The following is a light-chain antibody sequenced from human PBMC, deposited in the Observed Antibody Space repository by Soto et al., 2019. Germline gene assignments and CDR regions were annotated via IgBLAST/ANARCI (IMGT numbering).Light chain of an antibody. J-gene: IGLJ2*01. CDR2: TNI. CDR1: SSNIGRNY. Sequence: QSVLDQPPSASGTPGQTVTISCSGSSSNIGRNYVYWYQQLPGRAPTLLIHTNIQRPSGVPERRSGSKSGTSASLAVSWRRSDDEAYYYCASWDETLGRIFGGGTKVTVL. CDR3: ASWDETLGRI. V-gene: IGLV1-47*02.